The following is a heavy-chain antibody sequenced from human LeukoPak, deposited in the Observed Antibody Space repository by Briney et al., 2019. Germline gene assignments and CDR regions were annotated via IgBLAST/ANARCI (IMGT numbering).Heavy chain of an antibody. Sequence: PGGSLRLSCAASGFSFSGHDMNWVRQAPGKGLEWVSSISFSSTYIYYADSVGCRFTISRDNAKNSLYLQMNSLRVEDTAVYYCARADCSSSTCYLRRSWFDPWGQGTLVTVSS. V-gene: IGHV3-21*01. CDR1: GFSFSGHD. D-gene: IGHD2-2*01. CDR3: ARADCSSSTCYLRRSWFDP. CDR2: ISFSSTYI. J-gene: IGHJ5*02.